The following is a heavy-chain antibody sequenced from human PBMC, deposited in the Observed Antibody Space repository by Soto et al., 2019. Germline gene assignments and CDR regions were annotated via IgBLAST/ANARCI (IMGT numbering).Heavy chain of an antibody. Sequence: ASVKVSCKASGYTFTGYYMHWVRQAPGQGLEWMGWINPNSGGTNYAQKFQGRVTMTRDTSISTAYMELSRLRSDDTAVYYCASGYYHGSGSYYTLDVWGQGTTVTVSS. V-gene: IGHV1-2*02. J-gene: IGHJ6*02. D-gene: IGHD3-10*01. CDR3: ASGYYHGSGSYYTLDV. CDR1: GYTFTGYY. CDR2: INPNSGGT.